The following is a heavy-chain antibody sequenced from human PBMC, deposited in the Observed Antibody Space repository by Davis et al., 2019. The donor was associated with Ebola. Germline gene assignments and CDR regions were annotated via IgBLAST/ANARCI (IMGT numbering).Heavy chain of an antibody. Sequence: AASVKVSCKASGYTFTSYYMHWVRQAPGQGLEWMGIINPSGGSTSYAQKFQGRVTITADKSTSTAYMELSSLRSEDTAVYYCARDRHYKYYYYGMDVWGQGTTVTVSS. CDR1: GYTFTSYY. CDR2: INPSGGST. CDR3: ARDRHYKYYYYGMDV. V-gene: IGHV1-46*01. J-gene: IGHJ6*02. D-gene: IGHD1-1*01.